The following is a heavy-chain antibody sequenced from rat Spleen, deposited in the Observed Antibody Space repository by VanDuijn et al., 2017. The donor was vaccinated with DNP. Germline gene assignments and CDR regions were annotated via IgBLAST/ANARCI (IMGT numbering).Heavy chain of an antibody. Sequence: EVQLVESGGALVQPGRSLKLSCAASGLVFSKYDMAWVRQAPTKGLEWVAYINYDGGSTYSGDSVKGRFTISRDNAKNTLYLQMSSLRSEDMATYYCARHVLPLRVWDYWGQGVMVTVSS. CDR3: ARHVLPLRVWDY. V-gene: IGHV5-22*01. CDR2: INYDGGST. J-gene: IGHJ2*01. CDR1: GLVFSKYD. D-gene: IGHD1-4*01.